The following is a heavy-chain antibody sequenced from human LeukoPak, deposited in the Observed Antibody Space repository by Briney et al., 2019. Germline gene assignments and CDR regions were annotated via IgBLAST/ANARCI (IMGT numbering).Heavy chain of an antibody. D-gene: IGHD2-15*01. V-gene: IGHV3-30*18. Sequence: PGGSLRLSCAASGFTFSSYGMHWVRQAPGKGLEWVAVMSYDGSNKYYADSVKGRFTISRDNSKNTLYLQMNSLRAEDTAVYYCAKDANIVVVVAASYYFDYWGQGTLVTVSS. J-gene: IGHJ4*02. CDR1: GFTFSSYG. CDR3: AKDANIVVVVAASYYFDY. CDR2: MSYDGSNK.